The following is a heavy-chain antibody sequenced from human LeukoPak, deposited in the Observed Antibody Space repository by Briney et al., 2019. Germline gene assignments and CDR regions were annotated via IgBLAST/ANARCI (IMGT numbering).Heavy chain of an antibody. CDR1: GGSISSYY. Sequence: SETLSLTCTVSGGSISSYYWSWIRQPPGKGLEWIGYIYYSGSTNYNPSLKSRVTISVDTSKNQFSLKLSSVTAADTAVYYCARRGSGDSGAFDIWGQGTMVTVSS. D-gene: IGHD3-10*01. V-gene: IGHV4-59*08. J-gene: IGHJ3*02. CDR2: IYYSGST. CDR3: ARRGSGDSGAFDI.